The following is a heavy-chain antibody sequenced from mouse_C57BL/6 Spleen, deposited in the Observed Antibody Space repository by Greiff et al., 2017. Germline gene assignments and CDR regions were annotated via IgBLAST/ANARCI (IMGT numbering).Heavy chain of an antibody. CDR2: ISSGGDYI. CDR1: GFTFSSYA. D-gene: IGHD1-1*01. CDR3: TREGTTVVPSMDY. Sequence: EVKLMESGEGLVKPGGSLKLSCAASGFTFSSYAMSWVRQTPEKRLEWVAYISSGGDYIYYADTVKGRFTISRDNARNTLYLQMSSLKSEDTAMYYCTREGTTVVPSMDYWGQGTSVTVSS. V-gene: IGHV5-9-1*02. J-gene: IGHJ4*01.